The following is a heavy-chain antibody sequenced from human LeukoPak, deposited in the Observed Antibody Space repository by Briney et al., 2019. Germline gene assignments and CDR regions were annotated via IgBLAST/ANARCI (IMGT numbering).Heavy chain of an antibody. J-gene: IGHJ4*02. CDR3: ARVRSYGSYYFDY. V-gene: IGHV3-11*06. D-gene: IGHD5-18*01. CDR2: ISSSSSYT. CDR1: GFTFSDYY. Sequence: PGGSLRLSCAASGFTFSDYYMSWIRQAPGKGLEWVSYISSSSSYTNYADSVKGRFTISRDNAKNSLYLQMNSLRAEDTAVYYCARVRSYGSYYFDYWGQGTLVTVSS.